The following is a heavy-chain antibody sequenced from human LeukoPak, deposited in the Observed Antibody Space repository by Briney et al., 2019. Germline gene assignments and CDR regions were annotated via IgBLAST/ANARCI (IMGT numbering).Heavy chain of an antibody. D-gene: IGHD1-1*01. CDR2: ISGSGGST. V-gene: IGHV3-23*01. J-gene: IGHJ4*02. CDR3: AKDMEALDY. Sequence: WVSAISGSGGSTYYADSVKGRFTISRDNSKNTLYLQMNSLRAEDTAVYYCAKDMEALDYWGQGTLVTVSS.